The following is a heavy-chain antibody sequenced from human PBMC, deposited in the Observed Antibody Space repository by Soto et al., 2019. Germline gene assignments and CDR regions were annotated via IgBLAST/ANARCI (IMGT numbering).Heavy chain of an antibody. Sequence: GGSLRLSCAASGFTFSSYAMSWVRQAPGKGLEWVGFIRSKAYGGTTEYAASVKGRFTISRDDSKSIAYLQMNSLKTEDTAVYYCTRDIVATISESRWFDPWGQGTLVTVSS. D-gene: IGHD5-12*01. CDR3: TRDIVATISESRWFDP. CDR1: GFTFSSYA. CDR2: IRSKAYGGTT. V-gene: IGHV3-49*04. J-gene: IGHJ5*02.